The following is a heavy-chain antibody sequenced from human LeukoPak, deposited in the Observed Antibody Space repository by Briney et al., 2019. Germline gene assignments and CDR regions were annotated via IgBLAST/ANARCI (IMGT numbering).Heavy chain of an antibody. Sequence: GGSLRLSCAASGFTFISYAMNWVRQAPGKGLEWVSAISGSGGSTYYADSVKGRFTISRDKSKNTLYLQMNSLRAEDTAVYYCASETNYYGSGSDYYPADWFAPCGQGTLPTVSS. D-gene: IGHD3-10*01. CDR2: ISGSGGST. CDR1: GFTFISYA. CDR3: ASETNYYGSGSDYYPADWFAP. J-gene: IGHJ5*02. V-gene: IGHV3-23*01.